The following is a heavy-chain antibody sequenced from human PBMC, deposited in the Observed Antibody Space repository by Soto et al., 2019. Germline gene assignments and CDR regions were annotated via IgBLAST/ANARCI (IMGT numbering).Heavy chain of an antibody. CDR2: ISYDGSNK. Sequence: PGGSLRLSFAASGFTFSSYAMHWVRQAPGKGLEWVAVISYDGSNKYYADSVKGRFTISRDNAKNSLYLQMNSLRAEDTAVYYCARDGRTAVVKPLDYGGQGTLVPVSS. CDR3: ARDGRTAVVKPLDY. V-gene: IGHV3-30-3*01. D-gene: IGHD5-18*01. J-gene: IGHJ4*02. CDR1: GFTFSSYA.